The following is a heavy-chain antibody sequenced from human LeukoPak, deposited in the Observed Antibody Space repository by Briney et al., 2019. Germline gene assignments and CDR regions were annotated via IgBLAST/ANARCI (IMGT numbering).Heavy chain of an antibody. CDR2: IGYDGNNK. Sequence: GGSLRLSCAASGFTFLSYGMHWVRQAPGRGLEWVAFIGYDGNNKYYADSVKGRFTISRDNSENILSLQMNSLRAEDTAVYYCAKCPSSTWPNLYDYWGQGTLVTVSA. D-gene: IGHD6-6*01. J-gene: IGHJ4*02. CDR1: GFTFLSYG. V-gene: IGHV3-30*02. CDR3: AKCPSSTWPNLYDY.